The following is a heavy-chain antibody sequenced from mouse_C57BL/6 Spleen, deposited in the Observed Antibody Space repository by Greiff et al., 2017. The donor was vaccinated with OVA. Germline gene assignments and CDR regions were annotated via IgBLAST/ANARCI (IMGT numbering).Heavy chain of an antibody. J-gene: IGHJ1*03. CDR1: GYTFTDYY. CDR3: AIHYGSSWYFDV. Sequence: EVQLQQSGPELVKPGASVKISCKASGYTFTDYYMNWVKQSHGKSLEWIGDINPNNGGTSYNQKFKGKATLTVDKSSSTAYMELRSLTSEDSAVYYCAIHYGSSWYFDVWGTGTTVTVSS. D-gene: IGHD1-1*01. CDR2: INPNNGGT. V-gene: IGHV1-26*01.